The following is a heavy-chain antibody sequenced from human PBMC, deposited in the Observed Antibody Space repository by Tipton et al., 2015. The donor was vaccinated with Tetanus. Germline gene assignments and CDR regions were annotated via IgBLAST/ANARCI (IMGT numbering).Heavy chain of an antibody. J-gene: IGHJ4*02. CDR1: GGSITSSIDY. CDR3: ARDMRGEGGGWHTDY. Sequence: TLSLTCTVSGGSITSSIDYWGWVRQPPGKGLEWIGSVYYSGSTSYNPSLKSRVTISTDTSKNQFSLRLSSVTAADTAVYYCARDMRGEGGGWHTDYWGQGTLVTVSS. D-gene: IGHD6-19*01. V-gene: IGHV4-39*07. CDR2: VYYSGST.